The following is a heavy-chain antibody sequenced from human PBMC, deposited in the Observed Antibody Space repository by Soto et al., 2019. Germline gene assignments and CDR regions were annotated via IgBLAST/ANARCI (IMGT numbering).Heavy chain of an antibody. CDR1: GYTFTSYA. D-gene: IGHD2-15*01. J-gene: IGHJ5*02. Sequence: QVQLVQSGAEVKKPGASVKVSCKASGYTFTSYAMHWVRQAPGQRLEWMGWINAGNGNTKYSQKFQGRVTITRDTSASTAYMELSSLRSEDTAVYYCARDMAVMVVEHWFDPWGQGTLVTVSS. CDR3: ARDMAVMVVEHWFDP. V-gene: IGHV1-3*01. CDR2: INAGNGNT.